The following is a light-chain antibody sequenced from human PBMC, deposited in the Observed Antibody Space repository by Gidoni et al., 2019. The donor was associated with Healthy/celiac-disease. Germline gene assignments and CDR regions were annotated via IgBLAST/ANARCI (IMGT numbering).Light chain of an antibody. J-gene: IGKJ1*01. V-gene: IGKV1-5*03. CDR3: QQYNSYSWT. CDR2: KAS. CDR1: QSISSW. Sequence: DIQMTQSPSTLSASVGDRVTITCRASQSISSWWAWYQQKPGKAPKLLIYKASSLESGVPSRFRGSGSGTEFTLTISSLQPDDFATYYCQQYNSYSWTFGQGTKVEIK.